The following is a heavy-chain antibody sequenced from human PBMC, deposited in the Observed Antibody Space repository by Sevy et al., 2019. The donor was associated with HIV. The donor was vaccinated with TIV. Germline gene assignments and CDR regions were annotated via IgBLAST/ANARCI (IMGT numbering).Heavy chain of an antibody. J-gene: IGHJ6*02. CDR3: ARGGYCSSTSCMLSGAKGSPRAPFGMDV. V-gene: IGHV4-34*01. D-gene: IGHD2-2*01. CDR1: GGSFSGYY. CDR2: INHSGST. Sequence: SETLSLTCAVYGGSFSGYYWSWIRQPPGKGLEWIGEINHSGSTNYNPSLKSRVTISVDTSKNQFSLKLSSVTAAETAVYYCARGGYCSSTSCMLSGAKGSPRAPFGMDVWGQGTTVTVSS.